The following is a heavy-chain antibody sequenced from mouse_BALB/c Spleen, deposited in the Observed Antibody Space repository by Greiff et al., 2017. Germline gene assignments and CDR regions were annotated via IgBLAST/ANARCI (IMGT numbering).Heavy chain of an antibody. Sequence: EVHLVESGGGLVQPGGSRKLSCAASGFTFSSFGMHWVRQAPEKGLEWVAYISSGSSTIYYADTVKGRFTISRDNPKNTLFLQMTSLRSEDTARYYCARRYYGSSYVFDYWGQGTTLTVSA. D-gene: IGHD1-1*01. J-gene: IGHJ2*01. CDR3: ARRYYGSSYVFDY. V-gene: IGHV5-17*02. CDR1: GFTFSSFG. CDR2: ISSGSSTI.